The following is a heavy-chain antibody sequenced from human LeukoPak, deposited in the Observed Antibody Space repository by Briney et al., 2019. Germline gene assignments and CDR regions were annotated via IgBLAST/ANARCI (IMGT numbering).Heavy chain of an antibody. CDR3: AITNVNFGWYFDL. D-gene: IGHD4-11*01. CDR1: GGSISSGGYY. V-gene: IGHV4-31*03. CDR2: IYYSGST. J-gene: IGHJ2*01. Sequence: PSETLSLTCTVSGGSISSGGYYWSWIRQHPGKGLEWIGYIYYSGSTNYNPSLKSRVTISVDTSKNQFSLKLSSVTAADTAVYYCAITNVNFGWYFDLWGRGTLVTVSS.